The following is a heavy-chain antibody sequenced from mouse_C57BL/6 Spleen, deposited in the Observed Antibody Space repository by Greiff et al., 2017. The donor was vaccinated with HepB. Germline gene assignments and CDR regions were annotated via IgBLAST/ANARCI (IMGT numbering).Heavy chain of an antibody. CDR1: GFTFSSYA. J-gene: IGHJ4*01. V-gene: IGHV5-9-1*02. CDR3: TREDYLYAMDY. Sequence: EVQLQESGEGLVKPGGSLKLSCAASGFTFSSYAMSWVRQTPEKRLEWVAYISSGGDYIYYADTVKGRFTISRDNARNTLYLQMSSLKSEDTAMYYCTREDYLYAMDYWGQGTSVTVSS. CDR2: ISSGGDYI. D-gene: IGHD2-4*01.